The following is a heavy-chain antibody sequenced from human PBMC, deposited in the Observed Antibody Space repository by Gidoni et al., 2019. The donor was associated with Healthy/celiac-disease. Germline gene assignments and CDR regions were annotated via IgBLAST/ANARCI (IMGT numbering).Heavy chain of an antibody. CDR2: GST. J-gene: IGHJ5*02. V-gene: IGHV4-31*02. D-gene: IGHD2-2*01. CDR3: ARDFTRYCSSTSCFGLDP. Sequence: GSTYYNPSLKSRVTISVDTSKNQFSLKLSSVTAADTAVYYRARDFTRYCSSTSCFGLDPWGQGTLVTVSS.